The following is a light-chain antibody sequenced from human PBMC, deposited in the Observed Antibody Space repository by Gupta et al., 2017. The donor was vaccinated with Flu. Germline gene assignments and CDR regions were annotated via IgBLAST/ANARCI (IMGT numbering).Light chain of an antibody. V-gene: IGKV1-12*01. J-gene: IGKJ2*01. CDR2: SAS. Sequence: DIQMTQSPSSVSASVGDRVTIPWRASQDISTWLGWFQQKPGKAPEFLIYSASTLESGVPTRFSGSGYGTDFTLTISSLQPEDFATYYCPQARSFPFTFGQGTKLDIK. CDR3: PQARSFPFT. CDR1: QDISTW.